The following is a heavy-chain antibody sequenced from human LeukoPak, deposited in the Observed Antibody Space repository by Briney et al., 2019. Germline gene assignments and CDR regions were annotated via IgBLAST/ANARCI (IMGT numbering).Heavy chain of an antibody. CDR3: ARVRTSTVTYYYYYYGMDV. CDR2: IYYSGST. D-gene: IGHD4-17*01. J-gene: IGHJ6*02. V-gene: IGHV4-61*08. CDR1: GGSISSSGYY. Sequence: SETLSLTCTVSGGSISSSGYYWSWIRQPPGKGLEWIGYIYYSGSTNYNPSLKSRVTISVDTSKNQFSLKLSSVTAADTAVYYCARVRTSTVTYYYYYYGMDVWGQGTTVTVSS.